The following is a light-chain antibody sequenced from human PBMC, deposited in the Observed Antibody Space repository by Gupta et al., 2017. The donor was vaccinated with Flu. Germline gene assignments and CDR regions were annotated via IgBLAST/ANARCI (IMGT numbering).Light chain of an antibody. CDR1: QDISLY. Sequence: DRVTITCRASQDISLYLNWYQHKPGKAPKLLIYAASTLQTGVPSMFSGSGSGTDFTLTISSLQPEDFATYYCQQSYSTPLYTFGQGTKLEIK. CDR3: QQSYSTPLYT. CDR2: AAS. J-gene: IGKJ2*01. V-gene: IGKV1-39*01.